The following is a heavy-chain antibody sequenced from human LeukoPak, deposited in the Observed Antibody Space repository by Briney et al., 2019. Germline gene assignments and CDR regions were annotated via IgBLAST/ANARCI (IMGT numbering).Heavy chain of an antibody. V-gene: IGHV3-23*01. CDR3: AKDSSASYYGCLDS. D-gene: IGHD3-22*01. J-gene: IGHJ4*02. CDR1: GLTFSSYA. Sequence: PGGSLRLSCAASGLTFSSYAMSWVRQVPGEGLEWVSAISGSGGSTYYADSVKGRFTISRDNSRNTLYLQMNSLRAEDTAVYYCAKDSSASYYGCLDSWGQGTLVAVSS. CDR2: ISGSGGST.